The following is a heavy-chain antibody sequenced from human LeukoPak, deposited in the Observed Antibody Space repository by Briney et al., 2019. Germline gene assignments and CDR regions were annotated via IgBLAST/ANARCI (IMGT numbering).Heavy chain of an antibody. J-gene: IGHJ4*02. Sequence: TSSETLSLTCNVSGGSITDFYWSWIRQTPGKGLEWIGYIYYSGSTNYNPSLKSRVTISADTSKNQFSLRLSSVTAADTAVYYCARLDTYYYDTSRYLVWGQGTLVTVSS. D-gene: IGHD3-22*01. CDR3: ARLDTYYYDTSRYLV. V-gene: IGHV4-59*08. CDR2: IYYSGST. CDR1: GGSITDFY.